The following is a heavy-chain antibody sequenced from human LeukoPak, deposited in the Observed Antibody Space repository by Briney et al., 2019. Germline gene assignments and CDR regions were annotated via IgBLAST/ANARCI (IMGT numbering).Heavy chain of an antibody. D-gene: IGHD3-3*01. V-gene: IGHV4-34*01. CDR3: ARHPRITIFGVVLGNYFDY. CDR2: INHSGST. CDR1: GGSFSGYY. J-gene: IGHJ4*02. Sequence: SETLSLTCAVYGGSFSGYYWSWIRQPPGKGLEWIGEINHSGSTNYNPSLKSRVTISVDTSKNQFSLKLSSVTAADTAVYYCARHPRITIFGVVLGNYFDYWGQGTLVTVSS.